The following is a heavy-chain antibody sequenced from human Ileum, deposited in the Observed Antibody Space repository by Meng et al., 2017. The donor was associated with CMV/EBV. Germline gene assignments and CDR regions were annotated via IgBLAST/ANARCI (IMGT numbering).Heavy chain of an antibody. V-gene: IGHV4-30-4*08. J-gene: IGHJ5*02. CDR1: CASISSGAYG. CDR3: ARFRIAALGNLFDP. CDR2: IFFSGNT. Sequence: QPQGPVPGHGKPSQNLSLSCTVSCASISSGAYGWSWIRQPPGKGLEWMGYIFFSGNTYYNPSLNNRVIISIDTPRNQFSLKVDSVTAADTAVYYCARFRIAALGNLFDPWGHGTLVTVSS. D-gene: IGHD6-13*01.